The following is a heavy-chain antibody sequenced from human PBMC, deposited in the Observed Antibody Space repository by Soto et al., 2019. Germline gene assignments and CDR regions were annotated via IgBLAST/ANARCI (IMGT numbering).Heavy chain of an antibody. CDR1: GFTFSSYA. CDR2: ISGSCGST. Sequence: GGSLRLSCAASGFTFSSYAMSWVRQAPGKGLEWVSVISGSCGSTYYADSVKGRFTISRDYSKNTLYLQMNSLRAEDTAVYYFAKGEYYDILTGSLYYFDYWGQGTLVTVSS. J-gene: IGHJ4*02. V-gene: IGHV3-23*01. D-gene: IGHD3-9*01. CDR3: AKGEYYDILTGSLYYFDY.